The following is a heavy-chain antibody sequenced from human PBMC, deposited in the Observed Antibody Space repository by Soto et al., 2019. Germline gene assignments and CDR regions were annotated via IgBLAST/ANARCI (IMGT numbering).Heavy chain of an antibody. CDR3: ARGTVATTRLSPDY. V-gene: IGHV1-18*01. CDR1: GYTFASYA. CDR2: ISAYNGNT. Sequence: ASVKVSCKASGYTFASYAISWMRQDPGQGLEWMGWISAYNGNTNYAQKLQGRVTMTRDTSASTAYMELNSLRGEDTAVYYCARGTVATTRLSPDYWGQGILVTVSS. J-gene: IGHJ4*02. D-gene: IGHD5-12*01.